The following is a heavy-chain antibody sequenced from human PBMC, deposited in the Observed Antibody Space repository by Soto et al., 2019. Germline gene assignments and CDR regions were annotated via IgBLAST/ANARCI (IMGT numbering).Heavy chain of an antibody. CDR1: GFTFSSYW. V-gene: IGHV3-74*01. CDR3: TRVPTGGYDWN. J-gene: IGHJ4*02. D-gene: IGHD5-12*01. Sequence: EVQLVESGGGLVQPGGSLRLSCAASGFTFSSYWMHWVRQAPGKGLVWVSRINSDGSTTNYADPVKGRFTISRDNAKNTLYLQMNSLRAEDTAVYYCTRVPTGGYDWNWGQGTLVTVSS. CDR2: INSDGSTT.